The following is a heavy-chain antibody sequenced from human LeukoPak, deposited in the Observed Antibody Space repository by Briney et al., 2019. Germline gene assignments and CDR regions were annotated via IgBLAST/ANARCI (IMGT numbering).Heavy chain of an antibody. Sequence: SETLSLTRTVSGGSISSSSYYWGWIRQPPGKELEWIGSIYYSGSTYYNPSLKSRVTISVDTSKNQFSLKLSSVTAADTAVYYCARDSRFTPDYYDSSGYPKLNWFDPWGQGTLVTVSS. D-gene: IGHD3-22*01. CDR1: GGSISSSSYY. CDR3: ARDSRFTPDYYDSSGYPKLNWFDP. CDR2: IYYSGST. V-gene: IGHV4-39*07. J-gene: IGHJ5*02.